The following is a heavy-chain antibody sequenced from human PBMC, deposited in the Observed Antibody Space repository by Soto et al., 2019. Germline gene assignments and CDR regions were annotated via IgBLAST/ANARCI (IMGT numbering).Heavy chain of an antibody. D-gene: IGHD3-9*01. V-gene: IGHV2-70*01. J-gene: IGHJ4*02. CDR3: VRMLKGGTFHWIQMDY. CDR1: GFSLSTSGMC. Sequence: GSGPTLVNPTQPLTLTCTFSGFSLSTSGMCVTWIRQPPGKALEWLALIDWVDVKHYNTSLKTRLTLSKDTSKNQVVLTMTNMDPVDTGTYYCVRMLKGGTFHWIQMDYWGQGTLVTVSS. CDR2: IDWVDVK.